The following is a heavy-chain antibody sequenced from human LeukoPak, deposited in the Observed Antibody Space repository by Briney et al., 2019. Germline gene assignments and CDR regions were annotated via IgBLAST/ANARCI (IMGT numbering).Heavy chain of an antibody. J-gene: IGHJ4*02. V-gene: IGHV1-18*01. CDR3: ARDKRFGYSSSWYEDY. Sequence: ASVKVSFKSSGYTFTSYGISWVRQAPGQGLEWMGWISAYNGNTNYAQKLQGRVTMTTDTSTSTAYMELRSLRSVDTDVYYCARDKRFGYSSSWYEDYWGQGTLVTVSS. CDR2: ISAYNGNT. CDR1: GYTFTSYG. D-gene: IGHD6-13*01.